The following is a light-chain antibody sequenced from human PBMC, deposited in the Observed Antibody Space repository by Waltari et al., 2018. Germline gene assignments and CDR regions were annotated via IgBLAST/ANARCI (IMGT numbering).Light chain of an antibody. CDR3: QQYNSLSGYT. CDR1: QNINQW. CDR2: KAS. J-gene: IGKJ2*01. Sequence: DIQMTQSPSTLSAFVGDRVTITCRASQNINQWLAWYQQKPGKVPRLLIYKASTLENGVPSRFSGSGSGTEFTLTISSLQPDDFATYYCQQYNSLSGYTFGQGTKLEIK. V-gene: IGKV1-5*03.